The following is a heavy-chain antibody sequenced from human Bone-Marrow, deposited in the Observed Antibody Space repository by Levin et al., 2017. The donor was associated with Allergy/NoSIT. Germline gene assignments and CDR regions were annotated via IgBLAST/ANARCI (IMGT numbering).Heavy chain of an antibody. D-gene: IGHD7-27*01. Sequence: GGSLRLSCAGSRFTFSRYWMSWVRQAPGKGLEWLANIKEDGSAKYYVDSVKGRFTISRDNAKNSLYLQVNSLRAEDTAVYFCASAQNWGSSYWGQGTLVTVSS. V-gene: IGHV3-7*01. J-gene: IGHJ4*02. CDR2: IKEDGSAK. CDR3: ASAQNWGSSY. CDR1: RFTFSRYW.